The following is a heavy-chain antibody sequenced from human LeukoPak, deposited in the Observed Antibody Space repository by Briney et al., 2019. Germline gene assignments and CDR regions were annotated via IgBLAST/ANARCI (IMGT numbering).Heavy chain of an antibody. CDR3: ARDVSPYYDSSGYYDY. CDR2: ISSSSSYI. J-gene: IGHJ4*02. CDR1: GFTFSSYS. D-gene: IGHD3-22*01. Sequence: GGSLRLSCAASGFTFSSYSMNWVRQAPGKGLEWVSPISSSSSYIYYADSVKGRFTISRDNAKNSLYLQMNSLRAEDTAVYYCARDVSPYYDSSGYYDYWGQGTLVTVSS. V-gene: IGHV3-21*01.